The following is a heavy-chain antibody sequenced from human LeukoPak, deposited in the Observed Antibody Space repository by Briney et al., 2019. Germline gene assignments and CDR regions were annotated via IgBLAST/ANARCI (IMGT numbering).Heavy chain of an antibody. CDR2: ISGSGGNT. J-gene: IGHJ4*02. V-gene: IGHV3-23*01. Sequence: PGGSLRLSCAASELTFSSYAMSWVRQAPGKGLEWVSSISGSGGNTYYADSVKGRFTISRDNSKNTLYLQMNSLRAEDTAVYYCAKDRGKSSNTFDYWGQGTLVTVSS. CDR1: ELTFSSYA. CDR3: AKDRGKSSNTFDY. D-gene: IGHD6-13*01.